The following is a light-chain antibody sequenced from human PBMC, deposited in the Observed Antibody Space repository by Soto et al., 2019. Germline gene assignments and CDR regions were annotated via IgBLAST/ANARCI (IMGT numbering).Light chain of an antibody. Sequence: EIVMTQSPATLSVSPGERATLSCRASQSVNSNLAWYQQKPGQAPRLLISGASTRATGIPARFSGSGSETEFTLTISSLQSEDRAVYYCQQYNNWWTFGQGTKVEIK. J-gene: IGKJ1*01. CDR2: GAS. CDR1: QSVNSN. CDR3: QQYNNWWT. V-gene: IGKV3-15*01.